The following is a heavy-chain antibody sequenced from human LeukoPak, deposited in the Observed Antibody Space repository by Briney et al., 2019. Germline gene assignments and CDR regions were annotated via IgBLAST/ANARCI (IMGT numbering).Heavy chain of an antibody. CDR1: GGSISSSSYY. Sequence: SETPSLTCTVSGGSISSSSYYWAWIRQPPGKGLEWIGYIYYSGSTNYNPSLKSRVTISVDTSKNQFSLKLSSVTAADTAVYYCARGSVVDASWFDPWGQGTLVTVSS. CDR3: ARGSVVDASWFDP. J-gene: IGHJ5*02. CDR2: IYYSGST. V-gene: IGHV4-61*05. D-gene: IGHD3-10*01.